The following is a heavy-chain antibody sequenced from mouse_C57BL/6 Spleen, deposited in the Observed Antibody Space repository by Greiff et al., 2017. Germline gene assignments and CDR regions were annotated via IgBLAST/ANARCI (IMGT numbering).Heavy chain of an antibody. D-gene: IGHD2-10*01. Sequence: EVNLVESGGGLEKPGGSLKLSCAASGFTFSSYAMSWVRQTPEKRLEWVATISDGGSYTYYPDNVKGRFTISRDNAKNNLYLQMSHLKSEDTAMYYCARGGLLLSLDKGTWFAYWGQGTLVTVSA. J-gene: IGHJ3*01. V-gene: IGHV5-4*03. CDR2: ISDGGSYT. CDR1: GFTFSSYA. CDR3: ARGGLLLSLDKGTWFAY.